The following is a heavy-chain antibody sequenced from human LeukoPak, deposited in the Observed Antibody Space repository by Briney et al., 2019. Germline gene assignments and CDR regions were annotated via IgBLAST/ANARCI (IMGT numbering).Heavy chain of an antibody. V-gene: IGHV3-23*01. D-gene: IGHD3-16*01. Sequence: GGSLRLSCSASGFAFSNYAMSWVRQAPGKGLEWVSAISASGGSTYYADSVRGRFTISRDNSKNTLYLQMNSLRAEDTAVYYCAEEEGAGLPRSYFDYWGQGTLVTVSS. CDR2: ISASGGST. CDR1: GFAFSNYA. CDR3: AEEEGAGLPRSYFDY. J-gene: IGHJ4*02.